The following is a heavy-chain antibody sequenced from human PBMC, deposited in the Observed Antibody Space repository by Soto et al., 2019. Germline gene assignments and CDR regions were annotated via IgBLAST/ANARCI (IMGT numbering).Heavy chain of an antibody. CDR2: MSGSGGST. CDR3: AKGQRVSMIVVVPTLFDY. D-gene: IGHD3-22*01. J-gene: IGHJ4*01. CDR1: GFTFSSYA. V-gene: IGHV3-23*01. Sequence: PGGSLRLSCAASGFTFSSYAMSWVRQAPGKGLEWLSAMSGSGGSTYYADSVKGRFTISRDNSKNTVYLQMNSLRVEDTAVYYCAKGQRVSMIVVVPTLFDYWGHGTPVTAPQ.